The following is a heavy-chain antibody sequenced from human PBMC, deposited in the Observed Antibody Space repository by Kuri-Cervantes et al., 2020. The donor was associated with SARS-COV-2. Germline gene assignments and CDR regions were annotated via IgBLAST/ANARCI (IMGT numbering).Heavy chain of an antibody. CDR3: ARDRFLEWLLSREYYYGMDV. CDR2: ISYDGSNK. V-gene: IGHV3-30-3*01. J-gene: IGHJ6*02. CDR1: RFTFSSYA. Sequence: GGSLRLSCAASRFTFSSYAMHWVRQAPGKGLEWVAVISYDGSNKYYADSVKGRFTISRDNSKNTLYLQMNSLRAEDTAVYYCARDRFLEWLLSREYYYGMDVWGQGTTVTVSS. D-gene: IGHD3-3*01.